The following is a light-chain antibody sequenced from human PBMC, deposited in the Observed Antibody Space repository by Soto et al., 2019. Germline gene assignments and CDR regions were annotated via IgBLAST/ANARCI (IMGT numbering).Light chain of an antibody. Sequence: QSALTQPASVSGSPGQSITISCTGTSSDVGGYNYVSWFQVHPGKAPKLILYQVNNRPSGVSNRFSGSKSGNTASLTISGLQAEDEADYYCNSYTSNTPYVFGTGTKLTVL. CDR3: NSYTSNTPYV. V-gene: IGLV2-14*01. J-gene: IGLJ1*01. CDR1: SSDVGGYNY. CDR2: QVN.